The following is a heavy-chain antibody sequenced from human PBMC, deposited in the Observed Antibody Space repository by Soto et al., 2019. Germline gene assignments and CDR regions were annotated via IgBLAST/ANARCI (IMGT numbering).Heavy chain of an antibody. CDR1: GFTFDTYV. J-gene: IGHJ6*02. Sequence: GGSLRLSCVASGFTFDTYVIHWVRQSPGKGLQWVALISYEGSNTYYADSVRGRFTISRDNPKNTLYLQMNTLRPEDTGLYYCARVTPGNNLYYFSGLDFWGQGTSVTVSS. V-gene: IGHV3-30-3*01. CDR3: ARVTPGNNLYYFSGLDF. D-gene: IGHD1-1*01. CDR2: ISYEGSNT.